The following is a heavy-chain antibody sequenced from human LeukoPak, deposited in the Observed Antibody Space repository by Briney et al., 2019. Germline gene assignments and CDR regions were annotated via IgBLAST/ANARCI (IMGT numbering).Heavy chain of an antibody. CDR2: IYYTGTT. J-gene: IGHJ4*02. CDR1: GASMSGHY. Sequence: SETLPLTCTVSGASMSGHYWTWIRQDPGTGLEWIGNIYYTGTTSYNPALVSRVTISLDTSNNQFSLKLTSVTAADTAVYYCAKEGGPARPGLDSWGQGTLVTVSS. CDR3: AKEGGPARPGLDS. V-gene: IGHV4-59*11. D-gene: IGHD6-6*01.